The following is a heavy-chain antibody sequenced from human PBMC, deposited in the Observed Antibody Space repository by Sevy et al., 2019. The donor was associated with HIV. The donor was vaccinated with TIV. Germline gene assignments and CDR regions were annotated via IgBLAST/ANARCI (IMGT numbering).Heavy chain of an antibody. CDR1: GFIFNSYA. V-gene: IGHV3-23*01. D-gene: IGHD3-10*01. CDR3: AKAYGSGSPPFD. Sequence: GGSLRLSCAASGFIFNSYAMSWVRQAPGKGLEGVSTISGSGGSTYYADSVKGRFTISRDNFKNTLDLQMNSLRAEDTAVYYCAKAYGSGSPPFDWGQGTLVTVSS. J-gene: IGHJ4*02. CDR2: ISGSGGST.